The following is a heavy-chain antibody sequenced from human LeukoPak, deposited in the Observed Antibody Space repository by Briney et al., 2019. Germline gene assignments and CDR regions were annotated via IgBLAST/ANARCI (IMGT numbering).Heavy chain of an antibody. CDR2: IYYSGST. Sequence: SETLSLTCTVSGGSISSYYWSWIRQPPGKGLEWIGYIYYSGSTNYNPSLKSRVTISVDTSKNQFSLKLSSVTAADTAVYYCARAEYLESLFDHWGQGTLVTVSS. CDR3: ARAEYLESLFDH. CDR1: GGSISSYY. D-gene: IGHD2-2*02. J-gene: IGHJ4*02. V-gene: IGHV4-59*01.